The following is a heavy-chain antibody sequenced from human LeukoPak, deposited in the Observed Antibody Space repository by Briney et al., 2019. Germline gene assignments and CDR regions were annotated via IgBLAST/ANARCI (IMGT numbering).Heavy chain of an antibody. D-gene: IGHD3-10*01. V-gene: IGHV3-11*01. CDR1: GFSFSDYY. J-gene: IGHJ4*02. CDR2: ISSSGSTM. CDR3: ARFYYGSGRPTQLDY. Sequence: GRSLRLSCAASGFSFSDYYMSWIRQPPGKGLDWVSYISSSGSTMHYADSVKGRFTISRDSTKKSVYLQMNSLRAEDTAVYYCARFYYGSGRPTQLDYWGQGTLVTVSP.